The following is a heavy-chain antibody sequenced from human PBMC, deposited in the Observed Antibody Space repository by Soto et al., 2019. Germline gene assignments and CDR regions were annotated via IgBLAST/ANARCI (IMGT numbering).Heavy chain of an antibody. CDR3: ARDTPHPLSSSSVDY. CDR1: GYTFTSYG. D-gene: IGHD6-6*01. Sequence: GASVKVSCKASGYTFTSYGISWVRQAPGQGLEWMGWISAYNGNTNYAQKLQGRVTMTTDTSTSTAYMELRSLRSDDTAVYYCARDTPHPLSSSSVDYWGQGTLVTVSS. CDR2: ISAYNGNT. J-gene: IGHJ4*02. V-gene: IGHV1-18*01.